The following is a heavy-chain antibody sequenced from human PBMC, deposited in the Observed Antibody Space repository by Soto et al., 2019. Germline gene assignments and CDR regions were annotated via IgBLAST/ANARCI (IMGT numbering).Heavy chain of an antibody. D-gene: IGHD3-16*01. J-gene: IGHJ6*02. Sequence: EVQLLESGGGLVQPGGSLRLSCAASGFTFSSYAMSWVRQAPGKGLEWFSAISGSGGSTYYADSVKGRFTISRDNSKKKLNLQMNSLRDEDTAVYYCAKVTENDYVWGSYAEYYYYGMDVWGQGTTVTVSS. CDR2: ISGSGGST. CDR1: GFTFSSYA. V-gene: IGHV3-23*01. CDR3: AKVTENDYVWGSYAEYYYYGMDV.